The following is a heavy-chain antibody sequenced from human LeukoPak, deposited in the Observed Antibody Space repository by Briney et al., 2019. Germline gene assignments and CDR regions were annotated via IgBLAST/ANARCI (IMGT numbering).Heavy chain of an antibody. V-gene: IGHV3-74*03. CDR1: GFTFSSYW. CDR2: INGDGGTT. D-gene: IGHD5-24*01. Sequence: GGSLRLSCAASGFTFSSYWMHWVRQAPGKGLVWVSHINGDGGTTTYADSVKGRFTISSDNAKNTLYSQMNSLRAEDTAVFYCARSNNYGFDYWGQGTLVTVSS. CDR3: ARSNNYGFDY. J-gene: IGHJ4*02.